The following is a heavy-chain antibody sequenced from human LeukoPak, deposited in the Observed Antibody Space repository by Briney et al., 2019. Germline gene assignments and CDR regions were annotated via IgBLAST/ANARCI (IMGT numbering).Heavy chain of an antibody. V-gene: IGHV4-59*01. CDR3: ARGYSSGWYAN. J-gene: IGHJ4*02. D-gene: IGHD6-19*01. CDR2: ISYSGST. CDR1: GGSFSGYY. Sequence: PSETLSLTCAVYGGSFSGYYWSWIRQPPGKGLEWIGYISYSGSTNYNPSLKSRVTISVDTSKNQFSLKLSSVTAADTAVYYYARGYSSGWYANWGQGTLVTVSS.